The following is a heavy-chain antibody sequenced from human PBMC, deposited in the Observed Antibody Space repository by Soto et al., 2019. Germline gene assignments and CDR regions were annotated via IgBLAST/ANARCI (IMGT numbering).Heavy chain of an antibody. Sequence: PGGSLRLSCAASGFTFTDAWMSWVRQAPGKGLEWVGRIKSKTDGGTTDHAAPVKGRLSISREDSKNTLYLQMTDLKSEDTAVYYCTTSSSLYSYGQHDYWGRGTLVTVSS. V-gene: IGHV3-15*01. J-gene: IGHJ4*02. CDR3: TTSSSLYSYGQHDY. CDR1: GFTFTDAW. D-gene: IGHD5-18*01. CDR2: IKSKTDGGTT.